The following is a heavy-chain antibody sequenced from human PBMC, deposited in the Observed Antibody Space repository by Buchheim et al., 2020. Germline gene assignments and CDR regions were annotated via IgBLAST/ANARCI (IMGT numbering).Heavy chain of an antibody. V-gene: IGHV4-34*01. CDR2: INHSGST. Sequence: QVQLQQWGAGLLKPSETLSLTCAVYGGSFSGYYWSWIRQPPGKGLEWIGEINHSGSTNYNPSLKSRVTISVDTSKNQFSLKLSSVTAADTAVYYCASLGGYCSGGSCYTAGYWGQGTL. D-gene: IGHD2-15*01. CDR1: GGSFSGYY. CDR3: ASLGGYCSGGSCYTAGY. J-gene: IGHJ4*02.